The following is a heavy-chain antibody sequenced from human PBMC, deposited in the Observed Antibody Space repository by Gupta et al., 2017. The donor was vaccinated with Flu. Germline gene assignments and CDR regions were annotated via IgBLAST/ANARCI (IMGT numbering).Heavy chain of an antibody. Sequence: WVRRAPGKGLEWVGRLKTKADGETADYAAPVQGRFTISRDDSKNTLSLQMHSLKTEDTAVYYCTTDSVVPARWGQGTLVTVSS. D-gene: IGHD2-2*01. J-gene: IGHJ4*02. CDR2: LKTKADGETA. CDR3: TTDSVVPAR. V-gene: IGHV3-15*01.